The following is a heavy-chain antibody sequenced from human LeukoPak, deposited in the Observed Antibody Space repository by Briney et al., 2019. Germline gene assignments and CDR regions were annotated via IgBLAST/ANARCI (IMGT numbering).Heavy chain of an antibody. V-gene: IGHV4-61*01. CDR3: ARGRDGYNLDLDY. J-gene: IGHJ4*02. D-gene: IGHD5-24*01. CDR1: GGSISSGSYY. Sequence: SETLSLTCTVSGGSISSGSYYWSWIRQPPGKGLEWIGYIYYSGSTNYNPSLKSRVTISVDTSKNQFSLKLSSVTAADTAVYYCARGRDGYNLDLDYWGQGTLVTVSS. CDR2: IYYSGST.